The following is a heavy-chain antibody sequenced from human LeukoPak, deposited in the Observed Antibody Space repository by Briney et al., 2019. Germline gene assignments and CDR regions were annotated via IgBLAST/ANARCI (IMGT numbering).Heavy chain of an antibody. J-gene: IGHJ5*02. V-gene: IGHV4-59*04. Sequence: PSETLSLTCTVSGGSTSSYYWSWIRQAPGKGLEWIGSISHRGSPYYNPSLQSRVTMSADTPNNQLSLRLSSVTAADTAVYYCARDGGFYYTASPNSWFDPWGQGILVTVSS. CDR3: ARDGGFYYTASPNSWFDP. CDR1: GGSTSSYY. D-gene: IGHD5-24*01. CDR2: ISHRGSP.